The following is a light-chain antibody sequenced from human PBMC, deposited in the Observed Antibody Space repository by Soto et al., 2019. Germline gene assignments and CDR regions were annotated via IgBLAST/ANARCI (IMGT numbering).Light chain of an antibody. V-gene: IGLV2-8*01. Sequence: QSVLTQPPSASGSPGQSVTISCTGTSSDVGGYDRVSWFQQHPGKAPKLMIYGVTDRISGVPYRFSGSKSGNTASLTVSGRQAEDEADYFCASYGGRNDMIFGGGTKVTVL. CDR2: GVT. CDR3: ASYGGRNDMI. CDR1: SSDVGGYDR. J-gene: IGLJ2*01.